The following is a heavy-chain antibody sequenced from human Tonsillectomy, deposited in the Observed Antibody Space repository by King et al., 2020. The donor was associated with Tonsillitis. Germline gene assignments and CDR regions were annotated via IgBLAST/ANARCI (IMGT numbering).Heavy chain of an antibody. CDR2: MNPNSGKT. D-gene: IGHD6-25*01. V-gene: IGHV1-8*01. CDR3: ASIHGRSASYDAFEI. CDR1: GYTFTSSD. Sequence: VQLVESGAEVKKPGASVKVSCTASGYTFTSSDINWVRRATGQGLEWMGLMNPNSGKTGYAQKFQGRVTMTRNTSISTAYMELSSLRSEDTAVYYCASIHGRSASYDAFEIWGQGTMVTVSS. J-gene: IGHJ3*02.